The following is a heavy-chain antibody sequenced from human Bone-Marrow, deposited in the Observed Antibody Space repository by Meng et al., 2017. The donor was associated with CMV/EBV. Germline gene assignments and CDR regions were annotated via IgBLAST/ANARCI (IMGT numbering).Heavy chain of an antibody. Sequence: GGSLRLSCAASGFTFSSYAMSWVRQAPGKGLEWVSVIYSGGSTYYADSVKGRFTISRDNSKNTLYLQMNSLRAEDTAVYYCARDLRAAAFDYWGQGTLVTVSS. J-gene: IGHJ4*02. CDR2: IYSGGST. CDR3: ARDLRAAAFDY. CDR1: GFTFSSYA. D-gene: IGHD6-13*01. V-gene: IGHV3-66*02.